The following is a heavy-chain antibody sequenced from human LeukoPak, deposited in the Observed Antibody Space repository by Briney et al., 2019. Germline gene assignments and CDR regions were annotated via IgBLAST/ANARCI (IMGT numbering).Heavy chain of an antibody. D-gene: IGHD2-21*01. CDR3: ARVYCGGDCYLGAFDI. Sequence: ASVKVSCKASGYTFTGYYMHWVRQAPGQGLEWMGWINPNSGGTNYAQKFQARVTVTRDTSISTAYMELSRLRSDDTAVYYCARVYCGGDCYLGAFDIWGQGTMVTVSS. V-gene: IGHV1-2*02. CDR2: INPNSGGT. CDR1: GYTFTGYY. J-gene: IGHJ3*02.